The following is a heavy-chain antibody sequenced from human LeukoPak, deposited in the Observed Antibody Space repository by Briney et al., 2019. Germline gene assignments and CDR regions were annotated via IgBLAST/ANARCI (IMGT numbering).Heavy chain of an antibody. CDR2: FNAYNGNT. J-gene: IGHJ4*02. V-gene: IGHV1-18*01. Sequence: APVKVSCKAFGYTFKNYGINWVRQVPGQGLEWMGWFNAYNGNTNYSRKFQDRVTMTTDTSTTTASMELRSLRSDDTAIYYCMRVPELPEFWGQGTLVTVSS. CDR3: MRVPELPEF. CDR1: GYTFKNYG. D-gene: IGHD1-1*01.